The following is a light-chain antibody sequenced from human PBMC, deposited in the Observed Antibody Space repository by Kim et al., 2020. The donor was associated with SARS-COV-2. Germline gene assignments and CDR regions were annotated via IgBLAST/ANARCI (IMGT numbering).Light chain of an antibody. J-gene: IGLJ2*01. V-gene: IGLV2-23*02. CDR3: CSYAGSSTFV. Sequence: QSAQTQPASVSGSPGQSITISCTGTSSDVGSYNLVSWYQQHPGKAPKLMIYEVSKRPSGVSNRFSGSKSGNTASLTISGLQAEDEADYYCCSYAGSSTFVFGGGTQLTVL. CDR1: SSDVGSYNL. CDR2: EVS.